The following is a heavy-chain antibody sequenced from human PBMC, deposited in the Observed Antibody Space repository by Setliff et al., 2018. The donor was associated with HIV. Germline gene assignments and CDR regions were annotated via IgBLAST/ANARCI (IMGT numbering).Heavy chain of an antibody. CDR1: GFTFSSYA. V-gene: IGHV3-30*01. D-gene: IGHD2-15*01. CDR3: ARDAGGSVGNYYFDY. J-gene: IGHJ4*02. CDR2: ISYDGSNK. Sequence: PGGSLRLSCAASGFTFSSYAMHWVRQAPGKGLEWVVVISYDGSNKYYADSVKGRFTISRDNSKNTLYLQMNSLRAEDTAVYYCARDAGGSVGNYYFDYWGQGTLVTVSS.